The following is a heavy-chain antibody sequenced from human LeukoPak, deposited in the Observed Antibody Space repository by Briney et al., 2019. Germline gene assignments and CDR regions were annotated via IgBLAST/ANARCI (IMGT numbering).Heavy chain of an antibody. Sequence: SETLSLTCTVSGGSISSSSYYWGWIRQPPGKGLEWIGSIYYSGSTYYNPSLKSRVTISVDTSKNQFSLKLSSVTAADTAVYYCARHPHQPYDFWSANKGYFDYWGQGTLVTVSS. V-gene: IGHV4-39*01. CDR2: IYYSGST. CDR1: GGSISSSSYY. D-gene: IGHD3-3*01. CDR3: ARHPHQPYDFWSANKGYFDY. J-gene: IGHJ4*02.